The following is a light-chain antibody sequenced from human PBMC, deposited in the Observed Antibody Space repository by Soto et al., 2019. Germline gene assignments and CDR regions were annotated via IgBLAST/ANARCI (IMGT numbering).Light chain of an antibody. CDR1: SSDVGRYDY. CDR2: DVN. V-gene: IGLV2-11*01. CDR3: CSKAGTSTAV. Sequence: QSALTQPRSVSGSPGQSVTISCTGTSSDVGRYDYVSWYQHHPGKAPKLLIYDVNKWPSGVPDRFSGSKSGNTPSLSISGLQAEDEADYYCCSKAGTSTAVFGGETKLTVL. J-gene: IGLJ2*01.